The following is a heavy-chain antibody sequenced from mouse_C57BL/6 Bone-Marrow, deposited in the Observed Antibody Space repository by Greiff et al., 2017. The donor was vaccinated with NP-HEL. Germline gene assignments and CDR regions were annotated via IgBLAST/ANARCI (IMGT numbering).Heavy chain of an antibody. Sequence: VQLQQSGAELVRPGASVTLSCKASGYTFTDYEMHWVKQTPVHGLEWIGAIDPETGGTAYNQKFKGKAILTADKSSSTAYMELRSLTSEDSAVYYCTRSGRPGYAMDYWGQGTSVTVSS. CDR3: TRSGRPGYAMDY. D-gene: IGHD1-2*01. CDR2: IDPETGGT. CDR1: GYTFTDYE. V-gene: IGHV1-15*01. J-gene: IGHJ4*01.